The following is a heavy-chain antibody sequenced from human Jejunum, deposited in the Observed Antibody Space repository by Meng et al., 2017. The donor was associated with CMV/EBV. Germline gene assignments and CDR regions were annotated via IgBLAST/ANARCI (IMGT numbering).Heavy chain of an antibody. CDR3: ARDPDYSTDWYGGGDF. J-gene: IGHJ4*02. D-gene: IGHD4-11*01. Sequence: FAFSTYGMHWVRQAPGKGLEWVSSISRTVGLTYYAGSVEGRFTISRDNGKSSVFLQMDSLRVEDTAVYYCARDPDYSTDWYGGGDFWGQGVLVTVSS. CDR1: FAFSTYG. V-gene: IGHV3-21*06. CDR2: ISRTVGLT.